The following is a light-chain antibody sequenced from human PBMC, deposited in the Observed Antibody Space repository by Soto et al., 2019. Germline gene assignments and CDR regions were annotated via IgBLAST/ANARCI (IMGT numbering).Light chain of an antibody. V-gene: IGKV1-5*01. Sequence: SASVGDRVTITCRASQGISSWLAWYQQKPGEAPKLLIYDASALPRGVPSRFSGSGSGTKFTLTIASLQPDDFATYYCQQYETFSGTFGPGTKVDIK. J-gene: IGKJ1*01. CDR2: DAS. CDR1: QGISSW. CDR3: QQYETFSGT.